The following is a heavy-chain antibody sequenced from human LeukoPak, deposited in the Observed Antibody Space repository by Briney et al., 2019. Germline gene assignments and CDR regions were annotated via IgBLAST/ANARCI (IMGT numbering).Heavy chain of an antibody. CDR3: ARDGRRYCSGGSCYSDMAY. Sequence: SCKASGYTFTSYAMHWVRQAPGKGLEWVAVISYDGSNKYYADSVKGRFTISRDNSKNTLYLQMNSLRAEDTAVYYCARDGRRYCSGGSCYSDMAYWGQGTLVTVSS. J-gene: IGHJ4*02. D-gene: IGHD2-15*01. V-gene: IGHV3-30*04. CDR1: GYTFTSYA. CDR2: ISYDGSNK.